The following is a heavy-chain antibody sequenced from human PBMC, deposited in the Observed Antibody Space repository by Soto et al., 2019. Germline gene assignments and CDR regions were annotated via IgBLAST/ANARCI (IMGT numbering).Heavy chain of an antibody. CDR3: AIQIAAQGWFDP. CDR2: IIPIFGTA. J-gene: IGHJ5*02. V-gene: IGHV1-69*06. D-gene: IGHD6-6*01. CDR1: GGTFSSYA. Sequence: SVKFSCKASGGTFSSYAISWVRQAPGQGLEWMGGIIPIFGTANYAQKFQGRVTITADKSTSTAYMELSSLRSEDTAVYYCAIQIAAQGWFDPWGQGTLVTVSS.